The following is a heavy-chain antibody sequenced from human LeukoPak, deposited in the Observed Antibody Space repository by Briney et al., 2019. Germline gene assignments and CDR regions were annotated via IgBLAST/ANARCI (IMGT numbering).Heavy chain of an antibody. D-gene: IGHD6-19*01. Sequence: PGGSLRLSCAASGFTFSSYTMNWVRQAPGRGLEWVSSISTSSNTIYYVDSVKGRFTISRDNPKNSPYLQMNSLRAEDTAVYYCARGPFTSGLFDYWGQGTLVTVSS. CDR2: ISTSSNTI. J-gene: IGHJ4*02. CDR1: GFTFSSYT. V-gene: IGHV3-21*01. CDR3: ARGPFTSGLFDY.